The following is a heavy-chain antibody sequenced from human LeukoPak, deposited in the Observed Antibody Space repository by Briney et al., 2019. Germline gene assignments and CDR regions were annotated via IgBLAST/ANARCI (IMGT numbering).Heavy chain of an antibody. CDR3: ARDYGSYYDILTGYGNWFDP. CDR1: GFTFSSYV. V-gene: IGHV3-30*04. J-gene: IGHJ5*02. Sequence: GGSLRLSCAASGFTFSSYVMHWVRQAPGKGLEWVAVISNDASTKYYADSVKGRFTISRDNSKNTVYLQMNSLEAEDTAVYYCARDYGSYYDILTGYGNWFDPWGQGTLVTVSS. D-gene: IGHD3-9*01. CDR2: ISNDASTK.